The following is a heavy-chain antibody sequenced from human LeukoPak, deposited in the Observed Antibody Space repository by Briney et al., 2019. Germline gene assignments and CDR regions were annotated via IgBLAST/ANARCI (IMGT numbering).Heavy chain of an antibody. CDR2: ISNSGSPI. V-gene: IGHV3-48*01. CDR1: GFTFDSYS. CDR3: SRGLALGLRGTPKAFDY. D-gene: IGHD1-14*01. J-gene: IGHJ4*01. Sequence: GGSLRLSCVVSGFTFDSYSMNWVRQAPGKGLEWISYISNSGSPIYYADSVKGRFTISRDKDKSSLYLQMNSLAADDTAVYYCSRGLALGLRGTPKAFDYWGHGTLVTVSS.